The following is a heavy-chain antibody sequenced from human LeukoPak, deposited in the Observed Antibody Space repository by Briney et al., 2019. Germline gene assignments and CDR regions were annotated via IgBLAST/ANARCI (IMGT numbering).Heavy chain of an antibody. Sequence: GGSLRLSCAASGFNFDNYGMHWVRQAPGKGLEWVAVLWYDGSKEFYIDSVKGRFTISRDNSENTLYLEMHSLRVEDTAVYYCARDIAPYNTGPDYWGQGTLVTVSS. CDR2: LWYDGSKE. CDR1: GFNFDNYG. J-gene: IGHJ4*02. CDR3: ARDIAPYNTGPDY. V-gene: IGHV3-33*01. D-gene: IGHD1-14*01.